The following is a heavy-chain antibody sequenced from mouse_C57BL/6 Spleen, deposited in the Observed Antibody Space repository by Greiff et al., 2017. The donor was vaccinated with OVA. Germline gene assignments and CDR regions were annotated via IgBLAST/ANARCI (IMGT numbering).Heavy chain of an antibody. CDR2: IHPNSGST. J-gene: IGHJ1*03. CDR3: ARDGNSRYWYFDV. Sequence: QVQLQQPGAELVKPGASVKLSCKASGYTLTSYWMHWVKQRPGQGLEWIGMIHPNSGSTNYNEKFKSKATLTVDKSSSTAYMQLSSLTSEDSAVYYCARDGNSRYWYFDVWGTGTTVTVSS. V-gene: IGHV1-64*01. D-gene: IGHD2-1*01. CDR1: GYTLTSYW.